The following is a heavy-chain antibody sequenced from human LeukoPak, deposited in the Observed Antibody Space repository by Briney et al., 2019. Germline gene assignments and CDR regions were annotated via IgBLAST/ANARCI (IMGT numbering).Heavy chain of an antibody. CDR3: ARGPILLWIHNGMDV. Sequence: GGSLRLSCAASGFTFSSYGMHWVRQAPGKGLEWVGFIRSKAYGATIEYAASVEGRFTISRGDSKGIAYLQMNSLETEDTAVYYCARGPILLWIHNGMDVWGPGTTVTVSS. V-gene: IGHV3-49*04. CDR2: IRSKAYGATI. CDR1: GFTFSSYG. D-gene: IGHD3-10*01. J-gene: IGHJ6*02.